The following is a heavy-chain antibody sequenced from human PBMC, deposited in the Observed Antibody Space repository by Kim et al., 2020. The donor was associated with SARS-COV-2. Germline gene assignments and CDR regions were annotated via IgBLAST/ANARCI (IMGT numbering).Heavy chain of an antibody. V-gene: IGHV5-51*01. D-gene: IGHD4-17*01. CDR1: GYSFTSYW. CDR2: IYPGDSDT. Sequence: GESLKISCKGSGYSFTSYWIGWVRQMPGKGLEWMGIIYPGDSDTRYSPSFQGQVTISADKSISTAYLQWSSLKASDTAMYYCARGATVTTPKNPPFDPWGQGTLVTVSS. CDR3: ARGATVTTPKNPPFDP. J-gene: IGHJ5*02.